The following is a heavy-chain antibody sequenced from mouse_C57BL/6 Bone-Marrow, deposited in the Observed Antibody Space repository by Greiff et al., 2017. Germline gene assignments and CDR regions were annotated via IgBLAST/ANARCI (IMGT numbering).Heavy chain of an antibody. CDR2: ISSGGDYI. Sequence: EVKVVESGEGLVKPGGSLKLSCAASGFTFSSYAMSWVRQTPEKRLEWVAYISSGGDYIYYADTVKGQFTISRDNARNTLYLQMSSLKSEDTAMYYCTRDRFDYWGQGTTLTVSS. CDR1: GFTFSSYA. J-gene: IGHJ2*01. V-gene: IGHV5-9-1*02. CDR3: TRDRFDY.